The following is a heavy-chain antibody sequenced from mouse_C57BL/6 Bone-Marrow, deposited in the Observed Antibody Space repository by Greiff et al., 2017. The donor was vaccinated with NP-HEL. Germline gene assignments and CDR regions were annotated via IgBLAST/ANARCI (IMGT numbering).Heavy chain of an antibody. V-gene: IGHV1-52*01. CDR2: IDPSDSET. J-gene: IGHJ2*01. Sequence: QVQLQQPGAELVRPGSSVKLSCKASGYTFTSYWMHWVKQRPIQGLEWIGNIDPSDSETHYNQKFKDKATLTVDKSSSTAYMQLSSLTSEDSAVYYCARKLYDGYLYYFDYWGQGTTLTVSS. CDR3: ARKLYDGYLYYFDY. CDR1: GYTFTSYW. D-gene: IGHD2-3*01.